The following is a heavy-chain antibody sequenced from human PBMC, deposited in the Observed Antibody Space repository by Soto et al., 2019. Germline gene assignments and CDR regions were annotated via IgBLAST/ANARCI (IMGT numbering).Heavy chain of an antibody. J-gene: IGHJ6*02. CDR1: GGSISSSSYY. CDR3: AGDQLVISPYYYYGMDV. V-gene: IGHV4-39*01. D-gene: IGHD3-9*01. Sequence: SETLSLTCTVSGGSISSSSYYWGWIRQPPGKGLEWIGSIYYSGSTYYNPSLKSRVTISVDTSKNQFSLKLSSVTAADTVVYYCAGDQLVISPYYYYGMDVWGQGTTVT. CDR2: IYYSGST.